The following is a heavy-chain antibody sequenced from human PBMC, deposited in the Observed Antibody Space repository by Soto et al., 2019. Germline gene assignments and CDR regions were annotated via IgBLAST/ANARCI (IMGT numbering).Heavy chain of an antibody. Sequence: QVQLVQSGGEVKKPGASVKVSCKTSGYSFTTYGISWVRQAPGQGLEWMGWIRGYNGNTHYAQKFQGRVSMTTDTTTSTAYMELRSLRSDDTAVYYCAREGPAPYYYYGMDVWGQGTTVTVSS. V-gene: IGHV1-18*01. CDR3: AREGPAPYYYYGMDV. CDR2: IRGYNGNT. J-gene: IGHJ6*02. CDR1: GYSFTTYG.